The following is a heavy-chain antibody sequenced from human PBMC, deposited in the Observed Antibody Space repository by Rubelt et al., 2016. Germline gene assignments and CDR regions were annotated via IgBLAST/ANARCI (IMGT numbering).Heavy chain of an antibody. CDR1: GFTFSSYG. J-gene: IGHJ4*02. D-gene: IGHD2-2*01. V-gene: IGHV3-21*01. CDR3: ARELSVVPAAMAY. Sequence: GFTFSSYGMHWVRQAPGKGLEWVSSISSSSSYIYYADSVKGRFTISRDNAKNSLYLQMNSLRAEDTAVYYCARELSVVPAAMAYWGQGTLVTVSS. CDR2: ISSSSSYI.